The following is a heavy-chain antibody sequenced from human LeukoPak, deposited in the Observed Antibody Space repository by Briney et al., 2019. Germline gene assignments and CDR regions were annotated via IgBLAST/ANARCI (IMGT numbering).Heavy chain of an antibody. Sequence: GGSLRLSCAASGFTFSSYAMNWVRQTPGKGLEWVAFITGDAGTTSYPDSLKGRFTISRDNSKNTLYLQLNSLSAEDTAVYYCAKTTGNGHWLIEHWGQGTLVTVSS. J-gene: IGHJ4*02. D-gene: IGHD4-23*01. CDR1: GFTFSSYA. CDR2: ITGDAGTT. CDR3: AKTTGNGHWLIEH. V-gene: IGHV3-23*01.